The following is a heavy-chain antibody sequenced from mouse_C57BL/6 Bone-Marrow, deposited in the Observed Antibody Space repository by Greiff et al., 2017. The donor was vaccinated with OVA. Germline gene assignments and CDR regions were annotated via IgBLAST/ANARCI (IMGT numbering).Heavy chain of an antibody. V-gene: IGHV1-15*01. CDR2: IDPETGGT. CDR3: TKLRLYFDY. CDR1: GYTFTDYE. J-gene: IGHJ2*01. D-gene: IGHD1-1*01. Sequence: VKLMESGAELVRPGASVTLSCKASGYTFTDYEMHWVKQTPVHGLEWIGAIDPETGGTAYNQKFKGKAILTADKSSSTAYMELRSLTSEDSAVYYCTKLRLYFDYWGQGTTLTVSS.